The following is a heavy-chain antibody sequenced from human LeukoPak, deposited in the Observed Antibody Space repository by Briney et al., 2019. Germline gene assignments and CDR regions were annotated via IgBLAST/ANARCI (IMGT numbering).Heavy chain of an antibody. CDR2: IYSDGST. J-gene: IGHJ4*02. D-gene: IGHD5-18*01. Sequence: GGSLRLSCAASGFIVSGDFMSWVRQAPGKGLEWVSVIYSDGSTYYAESVKGRFTISRDNSKNTLDLQMTGLRAEDTAVYYCARGGMYRYSYGSPFDYWGQGTLVTVSS. V-gene: IGHV3-53*01. CDR1: GFIVSGDF. CDR3: ARGGMYRYSYGSPFDY.